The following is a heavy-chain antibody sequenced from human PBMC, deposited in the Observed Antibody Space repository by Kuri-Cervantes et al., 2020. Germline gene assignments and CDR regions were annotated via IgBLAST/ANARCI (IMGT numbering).Heavy chain of an antibody. CDR3: ARHSFGYYDSSGYYRVGGYFDY. CDR2: INPSGSP. V-gene: IGHV4-34*01. CDR1: GGSFSGYY. D-gene: IGHD3-22*01. Sequence: SQTLSLTCAVYGGSFSGYYWSWIRQPPGKGLEWIGGINPSGSPSYNPSLRSRVTVSINTSKNQFSLKLSSVTAADTAVYYCARHSFGYYDSSGYYRVGGYFDYWGQGTLVTVSS. J-gene: IGHJ4*02.